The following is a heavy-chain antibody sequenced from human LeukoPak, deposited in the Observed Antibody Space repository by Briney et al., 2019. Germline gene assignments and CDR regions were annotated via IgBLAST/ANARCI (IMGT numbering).Heavy chain of an antibody. CDR1: GFSFRNYG. CDR3: ARDRGVSGNYYDY. J-gene: IGHJ4*02. V-gene: IGHV3-30*02. Sequence: GGSLRLSCVASGFSFRNYGMHWVRQAPGKGLEWVTFIRSDSSYKYYADSVKGRFTTSRDNSKSTLDLQMNSLRPEDTALYYCARDRGVSGNYYDYWGQGTLVTVSS. CDR2: IRSDSSYK. D-gene: IGHD3-10*01.